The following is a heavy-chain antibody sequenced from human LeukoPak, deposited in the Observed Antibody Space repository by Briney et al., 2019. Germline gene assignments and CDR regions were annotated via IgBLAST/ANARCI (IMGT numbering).Heavy chain of an antibody. V-gene: IGHV4-4*09. CDR1: GGSISSYY. Sequence: PSETLSLTCTVSGGSISSYYWSWIRQPPGKGLEWIGYIYTSGSTNYNPSLKSRVTISVDTSKNQFSLKLSSVTAADTAVYYCARLEYSSSPYYNYYYYYMDVWGKGTTVAVSS. J-gene: IGHJ6*03. D-gene: IGHD6-6*01. CDR3: ARLEYSSSPYYNYYYYYMDV. CDR2: IYTSGST.